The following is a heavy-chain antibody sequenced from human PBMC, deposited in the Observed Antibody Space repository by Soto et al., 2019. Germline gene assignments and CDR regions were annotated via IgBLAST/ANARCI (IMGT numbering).Heavy chain of an antibody. D-gene: IGHD2-8*01. CDR1: GFTFSSHS. CDR3: GKLIRELIYSFNY. V-gene: IGHV3-48*02. CDR2: ISGSGATK. Sequence: GGSLRLSCAASGFTFSSHSINWVRQAPGKGLEWVSYISGSGATKYYADSVKGRFTISRDNARNSLYLQMSSLSDEDTAVYYCGKLIRELIYSFNYWGQGTLVTVSS. J-gene: IGHJ4*02.